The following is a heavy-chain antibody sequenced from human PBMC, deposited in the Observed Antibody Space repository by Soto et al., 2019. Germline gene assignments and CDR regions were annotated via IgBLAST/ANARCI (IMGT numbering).Heavy chain of an antibody. V-gene: IGHV3-9*01. D-gene: IGHD2-2*01. CDR1: GFTFDDYA. Sequence: PGGSLRLSCAASGFTFDDYAMHWVRQAPGKGLEWVSGISWNSGSIGYADSVKGRFTISRDNAKNSLYLQMNSLRAEDTALCYCAKDKSAKTFPDIVVVPAASHDAFDIWGQGTMVTVSS. J-gene: IGHJ3*02. CDR3: AKDKSAKTFPDIVVVPAASHDAFDI. CDR2: ISWNSGSI.